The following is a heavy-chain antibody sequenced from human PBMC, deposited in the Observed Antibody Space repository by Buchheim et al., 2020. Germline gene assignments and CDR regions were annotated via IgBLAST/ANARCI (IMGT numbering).Heavy chain of an antibody. CDR2: INHSGST. CDR1: GGSFSGYY. J-gene: IGHJ4*02. Sequence: QVQLQQWGAGLLKPSETLSLTCAVSGGSFSGYYWSWIRQPPGKGLEWIGEINHSGSTNYNPSLKSRVTISVDTSKNQFSLKLSSVAAADTAVYYCAGDIVATKGLDYWGQGTL. V-gene: IGHV4-34*01. CDR3: AGDIVATKGLDY. D-gene: IGHD5-12*01.